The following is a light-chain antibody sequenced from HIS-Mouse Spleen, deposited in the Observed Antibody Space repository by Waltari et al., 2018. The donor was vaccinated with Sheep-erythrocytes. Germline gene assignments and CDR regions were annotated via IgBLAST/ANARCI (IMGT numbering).Light chain of an antibody. Sequence: QSVLTQPPSASGTPGQRVTISCSGSSSNIGSNTVNWYQQLPGTAPKLLIYSNNPRPAGVPDRFSGSQSGHSASIAIGEHRSEAQADIYYPALDDSLNGQVCGRGTNQT. V-gene: IGLV1-44*01. CDR2: SNN. CDR3: PALDDSLNGQV. CDR1: SSNIGSNT. J-gene: IGLJ3*02.